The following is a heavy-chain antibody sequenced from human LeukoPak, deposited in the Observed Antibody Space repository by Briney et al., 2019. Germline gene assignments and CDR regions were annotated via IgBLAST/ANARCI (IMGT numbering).Heavy chain of an antibody. Sequence: GGSLRLSCAASGFTFSGYEIHWVRQAAGKGLEWVSDIRPDDGATCYADSVKGRFTISRDNAKNSLFLQLNSLRAEDTAIYYCAREYISGWFDYWGQGTLVTVSS. J-gene: IGHJ4*02. D-gene: IGHD6-19*01. V-gene: IGHV3-48*03. CDR3: AREYISGWFDY. CDR1: GFTFSGYE. CDR2: IRPDDGAT.